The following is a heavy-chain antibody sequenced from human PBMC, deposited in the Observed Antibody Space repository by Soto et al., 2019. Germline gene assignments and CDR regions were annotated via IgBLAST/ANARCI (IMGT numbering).Heavy chain of an antibody. Sequence: PGGSLRLSCAASGFTFSSYWMHWVRQAPGKGLVWVSRINSDGSSTSYADSVKGRFTISRDNAKNTLYLQMNSLGAEDTAVYYCVSMSLVVAAATLESYCGQGTLVTVSS. D-gene: IGHD2-15*01. CDR1: GFTFSSYW. J-gene: IGHJ1*01. V-gene: IGHV3-74*01. CDR2: INSDGSST. CDR3: VSMSLVVAAATLESY.